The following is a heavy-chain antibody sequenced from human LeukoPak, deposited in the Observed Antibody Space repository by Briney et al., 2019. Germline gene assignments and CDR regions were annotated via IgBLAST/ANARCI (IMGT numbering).Heavy chain of an antibody. CDR2: MNPNSGNT. CDR1: GYTFTRYD. V-gene: IGHV1-8*01. Sequence: ASVKVSCKASGYTFTRYDINWVRQATGQGLEWMGWMNPNSGNTGYAQKFQGRVTMTRNTSISTAYMELSSLRSEDTAVYYCARTERITIFGVNRIDYWGRGTLVTVSS. D-gene: IGHD3-3*01. CDR3: ARTERITIFGVNRIDY. J-gene: IGHJ4*02.